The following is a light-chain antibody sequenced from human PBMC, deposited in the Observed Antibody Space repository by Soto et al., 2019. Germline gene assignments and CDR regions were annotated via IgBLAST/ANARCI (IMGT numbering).Light chain of an antibody. CDR3: MQGTHWPRT. V-gene: IGKV2-30*01. CDR2: KVS. CDR1: QSLVYTNGNTY. J-gene: IGKJ1*01. Sequence: DVVVTQSPLSLPVTLGQPASISCRSSQSLVYTNGNTYLAWFQQRAGQSPSRLIYKVSIRDSGVPDRFSGSGSGTEFTLTISRVQAEDVGVYYCMQGTHWPRTFGQGTKVEIK.